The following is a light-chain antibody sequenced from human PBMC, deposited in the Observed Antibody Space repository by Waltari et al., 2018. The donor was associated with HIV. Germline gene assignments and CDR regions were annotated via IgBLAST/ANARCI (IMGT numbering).Light chain of an antibody. CDR3: SSYTTDNTVV. V-gene: IGLV2-14*03. Sequence: QSALTQPAPVSGSPGQSITISCSGSSSDITTYDYVSWYTKQPEKAPKLLIFDVTYRPSVVSRRFSGSKSGNTAALTISGLQPDDEADYYCSSYTTDNTVVFGGGTRLTVL. CDR2: DVT. J-gene: IGLJ2*01. CDR1: SSDITTYDY.